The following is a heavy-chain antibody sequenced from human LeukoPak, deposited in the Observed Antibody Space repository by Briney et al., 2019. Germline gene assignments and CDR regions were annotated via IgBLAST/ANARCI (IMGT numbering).Heavy chain of an antibody. CDR1: GYTFTSYG. D-gene: IGHD5-12*01. J-gene: IGHJ4*02. Sequence: ASVKVSCKASGYTFTSYGISWVRQARGQGLEWMGWISAYNGNKNYAQKLQGRVTMTTDTSTSTAYMELRSLRSDDTAVYYCARDTGLQYSGYDHDYWGQGTLVTVSS. CDR2: ISAYNGNK. V-gene: IGHV1-18*01. CDR3: ARDTGLQYSGYDHDY.